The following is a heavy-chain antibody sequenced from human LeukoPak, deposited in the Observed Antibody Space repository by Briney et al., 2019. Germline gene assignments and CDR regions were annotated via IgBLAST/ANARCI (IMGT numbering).Heavy chain of an antibody. J-gene: IGHJ4*02. Sequence: ASVKVSCKASGYTFTGYYIHWVRQAPGQGLEWMGWINPNSGGTNYAQKFQGRVTMTRDTSISTAYMELSSLRSVDTAIYYCARFGAEGYWGQGTLVTVSS. CDR3: ARFGAEGY. CDR1: GYTFTGYY. V-gene: IGHV1-2*02. D-gene: IGHD1-26*01. CDR2: INPNSGGT.